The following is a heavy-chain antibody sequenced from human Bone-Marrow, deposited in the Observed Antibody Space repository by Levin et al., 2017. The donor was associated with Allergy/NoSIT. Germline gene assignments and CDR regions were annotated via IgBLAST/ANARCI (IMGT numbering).Heavy chain of an antibody. V-gene: IGHV5-51*01. J-gene: IGHJ3*02. CDR3: ARQEAGYYDAFDI. CDR2: IYPGDSDS. CDR1: GSSFSTYG. Sequence: GGSLRLSCKGSGSSFSTYGIGWVRQMPGRGLEWMGIIYPGDSDSRYSAPFQGQVTISADRSISTAYLHWSSLEASDTATYYCARQEAGYYDAFDIWGQGTVVTVSS. D-gene: IGHD2-2*03.